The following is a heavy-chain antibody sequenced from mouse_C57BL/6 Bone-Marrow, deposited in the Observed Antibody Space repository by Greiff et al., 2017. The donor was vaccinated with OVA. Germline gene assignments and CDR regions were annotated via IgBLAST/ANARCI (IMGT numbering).Heavy chain of an antibody. D-gene: IGHD4-1*01. V-gene: IGHV1-55*01. J-gene: IGHJ2*01. CDR1: GYTFTSYW. CDR3: ARWDDGFDY. Sequence: VQLQQPGAELVKPGASVKMSCKASGYTFTSYWIPWVKQRPGQGLEWIGYIYPGSGSTNYNEKFKSKATLTVDTSSSTAYMQRSSLTSDAAAVYYCARWDDGFDYWGQGTTLTVSS. CDR2: IYPGSGST.